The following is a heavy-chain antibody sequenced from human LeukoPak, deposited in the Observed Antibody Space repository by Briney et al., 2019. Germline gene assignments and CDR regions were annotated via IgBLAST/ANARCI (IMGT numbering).Heavy chain of an antibody. CDR2: IIPILGIA. V-gene: IGHV1-69*04. J-gene: IGHJ4*02. Sequence: ASVKVPCKASGGTFSSYTISWVRQAPGQGLEWMGRIIPILGIANYAQKFQGRVTIAADKSTSTAYMELSSLRSEDTAVYYCAREVSSGWYGDYWGQGTLVTVSS. D-gene: IGHD6-19*01. CDR3: AREVSSGWYGDY. CDR1: GGTFSSYT.